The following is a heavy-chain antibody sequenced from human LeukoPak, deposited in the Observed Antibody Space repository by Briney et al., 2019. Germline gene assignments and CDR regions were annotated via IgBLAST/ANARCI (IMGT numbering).Heavy chain of an antibody. Sequence: PGRSLRLSCAASGFTFSSYAMHWVRQAPGKGLEWVSSISGGGGNTYSADSVKGRFTISRDNSKNTLYLQLNNLRAEDTAVYYCAKDRSSSSYYGMDVWGQGTTVTVSS. CDR3: AKDRSSSSYYGMDV. CDR2: ISGGGGNT. CDR1: GFTFSSYA. J-gene: IGHJ6*02. D-gene: IGHD6-6*01. V-gene: IGHV3-23*01.